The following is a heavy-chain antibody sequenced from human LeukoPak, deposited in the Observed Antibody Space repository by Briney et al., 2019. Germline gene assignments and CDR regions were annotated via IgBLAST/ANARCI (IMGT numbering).Heavy chain of an antibody. CDR1: GFTLSSYS. CDR3: ARSEHSSSSFDY. CDR2: ISSSGTHI. V-gene: IGHV3-21*01. Sequence: AGGSLRLSCAASGFTLSSYSMNWVRQAPGKGLEWVSYISSSGTHIYYADSVKGRFTISRDNATNSLYLQMNSLRAEDTAIYYCARSEHSSSSFDYWGQGTLVTVSS. J-gene: IGHJ4*02. D-gene: IGHD6-6*01.